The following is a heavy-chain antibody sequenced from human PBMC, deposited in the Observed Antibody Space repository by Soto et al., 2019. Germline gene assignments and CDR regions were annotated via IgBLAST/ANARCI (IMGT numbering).Heavy chain of an antibody. CDR1: GGSFSGYY. J-gene: IGHJ6*02. CDR2: INHSGST. Sequence: PSETLSLTCAVYGGSFSGYYWSWIRQPPGKGLEWIGEINHSGSTNYNPSLKSRVTISVDTSKNQFSLKLSSVTAADTAVYYCARTVGYYYYGMVVWGQGTTVTVSS. D-gene: IGHD2-15*01. V-gene: IGHV4-34*01. CDR3: ARTVGYYYYGMVV.